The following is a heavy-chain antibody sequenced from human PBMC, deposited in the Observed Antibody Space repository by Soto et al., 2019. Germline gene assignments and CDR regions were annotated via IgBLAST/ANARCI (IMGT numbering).Heavy chain of an antibody. CDR3: TRVRRSMAARGIDY. J-gene: IGHJ4*02. CDR2: IWNDGSNK. CDR1: GFTFSAYG. V-gene: IGHV3-33*01. Sequence: PGGSLRLSCAASGFTFSAYGMHWVRQAPGQGLEWVAVIWNDGSNKYYADSVKGRFTISRDNSQNTLYLHMNSLRAEDTAVYYCTRVRRSMAARGIDYWGPGTLVTVSS. D-gene: IGHD6-6*01.